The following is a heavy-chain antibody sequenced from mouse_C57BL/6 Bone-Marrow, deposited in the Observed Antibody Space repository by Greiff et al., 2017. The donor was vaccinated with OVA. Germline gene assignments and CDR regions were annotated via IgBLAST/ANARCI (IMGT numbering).Heavy chain of an antibody. CDR2: IYPGSGST. CDR1: GYTFTSYW. V-gene: IGHV1-55*01. J-gene: IGHJ2*01. D-gene: IGHD2-5*01. CDR3: ARGRSSYYSNYDYFDY. Sequence: VQLQQPGAELVKPGASVKMSCKASGYTFTSYWITWVKQRPGQGLEWIGDIYPGSGSTNYNEKFKSKATLTVDTSSSTAYMQRSSLTSEDSAVYYCARGRSSYYSNYDYFDYWGQGTTLTVSS.